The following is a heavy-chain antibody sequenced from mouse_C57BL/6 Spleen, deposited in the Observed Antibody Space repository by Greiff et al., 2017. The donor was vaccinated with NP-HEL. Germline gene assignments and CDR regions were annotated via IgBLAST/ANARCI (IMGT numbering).Heavy chain of an antibody. CDR2: INPSTGGT. J-gene: IGHJ4*01. V-gene: IGHV1-42*01. Sequence: VQLQQSGPELVKPGASVKISCKASGYSFTGYYMNWVKQSPEKSLEWIGEINPSTGGTTYNQKFKAKATLTVDKSSSTAYMQLKSLTSEDSAVYYCARDTTVVATGDYAMDYWGQGTSVTVSS. CDR3: ARDTTVVATGDYAMDY. D-gene: IGHD1-1*01. CDR1: GYSFTGYY.